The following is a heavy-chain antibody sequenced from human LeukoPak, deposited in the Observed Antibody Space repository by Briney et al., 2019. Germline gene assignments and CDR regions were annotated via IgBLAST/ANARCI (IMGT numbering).Heavy chain of an antibody. Sequence: SETLSLTCSVSGYSISSGHNWGWIRQAPGKGLEWIGSIYHSGKTYYNPSLKSRVTISIDTSKNEFSLQLSSVTAADTGVYYCTRETIVVVVVAGVDYMDVWGKGTTVTISS. CDR3: TRETIVVVVVAGVDYMDV. CDR1: GYSISSGHN. V-gene: IGHV4-38-2*02. D-gene: IGHD2-15*01. J-gene: IGHJ6*03. CDR2: IYHSGKT.